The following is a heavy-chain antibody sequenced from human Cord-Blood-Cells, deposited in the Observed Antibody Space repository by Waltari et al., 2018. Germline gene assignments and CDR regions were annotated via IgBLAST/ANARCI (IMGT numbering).Heavy chain of an antibody. D-gene: IGHD1-1*01. J-gene: IGHJ4*02. CDR2: IYYCGRT. V-gene: IGHV4-31*03. CDR3: ARDAGPTGALDY. Sequence: QVQLQESGPGLVKPSQTLSLTCTVSGGSISSGGYYWSWLRQHPGKGLEWIGYIYYCGRTYHNPSLKSRVTISVDTTKNQFSLKLGSGTAAGTAVDYCARDAGPTGALDYWGQGTLVTVSS. CDR1: GGSISSGGYY.